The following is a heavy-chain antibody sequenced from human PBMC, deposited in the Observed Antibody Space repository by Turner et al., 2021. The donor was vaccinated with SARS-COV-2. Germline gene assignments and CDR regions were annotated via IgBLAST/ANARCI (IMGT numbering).Heavy chain of an antibody. CDR2: IYYSGST. V-gene: IGHV4-59*08. CDR3: ARHPLNYDFWSGYYYYGMDV. Sequence: QVQLQESGPGLVKPSETLSLTCTVSGGSIRSYYWSWIRQPPGKGLEWIGYIYYSGSTNNNPALKSRVTISVDTSKNQSSLKLSSVTAADTTVYYCARHPLNYDFWSGYYYYGMDVWGQGTTVTVSS. CDR1: GGSIRSYY. J-gene: IGHJ6*02. D-gene: IGHD3-3*01.